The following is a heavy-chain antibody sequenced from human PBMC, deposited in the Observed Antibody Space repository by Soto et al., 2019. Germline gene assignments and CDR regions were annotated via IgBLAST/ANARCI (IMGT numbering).Heavy chain of an antibody. CDR3: ARDGRFTLATITAYDY. Sequence: ASVKVSCKASGYTFTSYCISWVRQAPGQGLEWMGWISAYNGNTNYAQKLQGRVTMTTDTSTSTAYMELRSLRSDDTAVYYCARDGRFTLATITAYDYWGQGTLVTVSS. CDR2: ISAYNGNT. V-gene: IGHV1-18*01. J-gene: IGHJ4*02. CDR1: GYTFTSYC. D-gene: IGHD5-12*01.